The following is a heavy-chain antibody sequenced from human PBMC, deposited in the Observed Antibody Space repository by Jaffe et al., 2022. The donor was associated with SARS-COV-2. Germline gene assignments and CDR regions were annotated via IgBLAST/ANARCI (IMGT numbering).Heavy chain of an antibody. CDR3: AKEYGGVAGIDYYYGMDV. CDR2: ISYDGSNK. Sequence: QVQLVESGGGVVQPGRSLRLSCAASGFTFSSYGMHWVRQAPGKGLEWVAVISYDGSNKYYADSVKGRFTISRDNSKNTLYLQMNSLRAEDTAVYYCAKEYGGVAGIDYYYGMDVWGQGTTVTVSS. J-gene: IGHJ6*02. CDR1: GFTFSSYG. V-gene: IGHV3-30*18. D-gene: IGHD6-19*01.